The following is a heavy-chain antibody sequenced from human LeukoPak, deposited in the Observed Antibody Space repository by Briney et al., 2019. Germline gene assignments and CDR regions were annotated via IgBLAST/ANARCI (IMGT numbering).Heavy chain of an antibody. Sequence: GGSLRLSCAASGFTVSSNYMSWVRQAPGEGLEWVSVIYSGGSTYYADSVKGRFTISRDNSKNTLYLQMNSLRAEDTALYYCARGGDNTGYLYYFDFWGQGTLVTVSS. V-gene: IGHV3-66*01. J-gene: IGHJ4*02. CDR3: ARGGDNTGYLYYFDF. CDR1: GFTVSSNY. D-gene: IGHD3-22*01. CDR2: IYSGGST.